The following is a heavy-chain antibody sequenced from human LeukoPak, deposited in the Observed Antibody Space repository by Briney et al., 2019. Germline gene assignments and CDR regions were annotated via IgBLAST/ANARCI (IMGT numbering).Heavy chain of an antibody. CDR2: ISSSGRTI. V-gene: IGHV3-48*01. J-gene: IGHJ4*02. Sequence: GGSLRLSCAASGFTVSSNYMSWVRQAPGKGLEWVSYISSSGRTIYYADSVKGRFTISRDNAKNSLYLQMNSLRAEDTAVYYCTRPQPYDYWGQGTLVTVSS. CDR1: GFTVSSNY. D-gene: IGHD1-1*01. CDR3: TRPQPYDY.